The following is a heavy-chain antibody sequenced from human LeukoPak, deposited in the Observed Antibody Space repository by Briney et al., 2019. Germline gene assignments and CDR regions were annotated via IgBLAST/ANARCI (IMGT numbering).Heavy chain of an antibody. D-gene: IGHD2/OR15-2a*01. CDR3: AKVLMGITSYDAFDI. CDR1: GFTFSSYA. J-gene: IGHJ3*02. Sequence: PGGSLRLSCAASGFTFSSYAMHWVRQAPGKGLEWVAIISYDGSKKYYADSVKGRFTISRDTSKNTLYLQMNSLRAEDTAVYYCAKVLMGITSYDAFDIWGQGTMVTVSS. CDR2: ISYDGSKK. V-gene: IGHV3-30*04.